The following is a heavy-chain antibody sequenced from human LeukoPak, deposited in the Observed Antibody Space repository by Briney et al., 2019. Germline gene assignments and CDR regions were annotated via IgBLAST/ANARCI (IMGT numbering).Heavy chain of an antibody. J-gene: IGHJ6*02. CDR3: ARDGIAAAGTGALDYVMDV. CDR2: IWYDGSNK. V-gene: IGHV3-33*01. D-gene: IGHD6-13*01. Sequence: GGSLRLSCAASGFTFSSYGMHWVRQAPGKGLEWVAVIWYDGSNKYYADSVKGRFTISRDNSKNTLYLQMNSLRAEDTAVYYCARDGIAAAGTGALDYVMDVWGQGTTVTVSS. CDR1: GFTFSSYG.